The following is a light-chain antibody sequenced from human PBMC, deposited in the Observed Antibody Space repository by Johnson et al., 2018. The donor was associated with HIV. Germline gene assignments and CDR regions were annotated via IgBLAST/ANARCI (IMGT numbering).Light chain of an antibody. CDR3: GTWDSSLSAGPYV. Sequence: QPVLTQPPSVSAAPGQKVTISCSGSSSNIGNNYVSWYQQLPGTAPKLLIYDNNKRPSGIPDRFSGSKSGTSATLGITGLRPGDEADYYCGTWDSSLSAGPYVFGTGTKVTVL. V-gene: IGLV1-51*01. J-gene: IGLJ1*01. CDR2: DNN. CDR1: SSNIGNNY.